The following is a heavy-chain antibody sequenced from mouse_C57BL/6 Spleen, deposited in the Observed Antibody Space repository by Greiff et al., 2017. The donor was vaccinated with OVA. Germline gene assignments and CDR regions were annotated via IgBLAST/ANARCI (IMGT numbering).Heavy chain of an antibody. V-gene: IGHV8-8*01. CDR1: GFSLSTFGMG. CDR3: ARIEDDYGWFAD. Sequence: QVTLKVSGPGILQPSQSLSLTCSFSGFSLSTFGMGVGWIRPPSGQGLEWLAHIWWDDDKYYTPALKSRLTISKDTSKNQVFLKIANVDTADTATYYCARIEDDYGWFADWGQGTLVTVSA. D-gene: IGHD2-4*01. CDR2: IWWDDDK. J-gene: IGHJ3*01.